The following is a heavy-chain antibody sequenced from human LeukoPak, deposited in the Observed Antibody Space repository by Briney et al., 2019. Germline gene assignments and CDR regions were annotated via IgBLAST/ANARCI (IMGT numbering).Heavy chain of an antibody. Sequence: PSQTLSLTCTVSGGSISSGNYYWTWIRQPAGKGLEWIGRFYTSGSSNYNPSLKRRVTISIDTSKNQFSLKLSSVTAADTAVYYCARGGYHYDTSGYLLDSWGQGTLVTISS. V-gene: IGHV4-61*02. J-gene: IGHJ4*02. D-gene: IGHD3-22*01. CDR1: GGSISSGNYY. CDR3: ARGGYHYDTSGYLLDS. CDR2: FYTSGSS.